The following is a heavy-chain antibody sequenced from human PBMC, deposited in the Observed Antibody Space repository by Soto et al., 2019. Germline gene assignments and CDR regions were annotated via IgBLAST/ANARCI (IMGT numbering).Heavy chain of an antibody. J-gene: IGHJ4*02. D-gene: IGHD6-13*01. CDR3: ARLQAAVPHY. Sequence: QLQLQESGPGLVMPSETLSLTCTVSGDSISGSPYFWGWIRQPPGKRLEWIGSIFYDGYTLYTPSLRSRVTISVATSQTQFSLKLASVAAAATATYFCARLQAAVPHYWGQGTLVTVSS. CDR1: GDSISGSPYF. V-gene: IGHV4-39*01. CDR2: IFYDGYT.